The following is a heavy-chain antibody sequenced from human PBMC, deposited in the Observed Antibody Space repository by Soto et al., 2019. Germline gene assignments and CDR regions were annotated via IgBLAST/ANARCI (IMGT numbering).Heavy chain of an antibody. CDR3: ARDRSEGGLDS. J-gene: IGHJ4*02. CDR1: GGSISSFY. V-gene: IGHV4-59*01. CDR2: IYHSGSA. D-gene: IGHD3-16*01. Sequence: QEQLQESGPGLVKPSETLSLTCTLSGGSISSFYWSWIRQPPGKGLEWIGHIYHSGSANYNPSLKSRVTLSVDTSQNQFSLKLSSVTAADTAVYFCARDRSEGGLDSWGQGTLVTVSS.